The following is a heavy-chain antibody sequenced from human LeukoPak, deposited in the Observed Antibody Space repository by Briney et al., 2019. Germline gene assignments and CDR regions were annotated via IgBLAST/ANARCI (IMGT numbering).Heavy chain of an antibody. Sequence: GGSLRLSCTASGFTFSSFGMHWVRQAPGKGLEWVTAISSVGHTNKSADSVKGRFTISRDNSKNTLYLQMHSLREDDTAVYYCAKKVGWFNAFDVWGQGTMVTVSS. CDR3: AKKVGWFNAFDV. CDR1: GFTFSSFG. D-gene: IGHD3-10*01. J-gene: IGHJ3*01. CDR2: ISSVGHTN. V-gene: IGHV3-30*18.